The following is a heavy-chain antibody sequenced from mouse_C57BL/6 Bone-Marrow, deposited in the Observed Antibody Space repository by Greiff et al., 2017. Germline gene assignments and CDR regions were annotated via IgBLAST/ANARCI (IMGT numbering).Heavy chain of an antibody. CDR2: IWSGGST. CDR1: GFSLTSYG. V-gene: IGHV2-2*01. J-gene: IGHJ2*01. Sequence: VQLQQSGPGLVQPSQSLSITCTVSGFSLTSYGVHWVRQSPGKGLEWLGVIWSGGSTDYNAAFISRLSISKDNSKSQVFFKMNSLQADDTAIYYCASHDYFDYWGQGTTLTVSS. CDR3: ASHDYFDY.